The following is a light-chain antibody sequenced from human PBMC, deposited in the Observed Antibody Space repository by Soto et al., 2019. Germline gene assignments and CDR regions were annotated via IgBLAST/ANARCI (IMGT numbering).Light chain of an antibody. CDR3: QQSYDSPIT. Sequence: DIQMTQSPSSLSASVGDRVSITCQASRHIIRFINWFQQKPGKAPRLLIYDGSILESGVPSRFSGSGSGTEFTLTISSLRPEDFATYFCQQSYDSPITFGQGTRREIK. V-gene: IGKV1-39*01. CDR1: RHIIRF. CDR2: DGS. J-gene: IGKJ5*01.